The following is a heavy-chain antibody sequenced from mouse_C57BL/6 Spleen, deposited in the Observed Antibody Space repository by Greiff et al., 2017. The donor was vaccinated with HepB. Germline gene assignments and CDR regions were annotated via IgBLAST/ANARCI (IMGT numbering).Heavy chain of an antibody. CDR2: ISYSGST. D-gene: IGHD2-3*01. J-gene: IGHJ3*01. CDR1: GYSITSGYD. CDR3: AREDGPAWFAY. Sequence: EVQLQESGPGMVKPSQSLSLTCTVPGYSITSGYDWHWIRHFPGNQLEWMGYISYSGSTNYNPSLKSRISITHDTSKNHFFLKLNSVTTEDTATYYCAREDGPAWFAYWGQGTLVTVSA. V-gene: IGHV3-1*01.